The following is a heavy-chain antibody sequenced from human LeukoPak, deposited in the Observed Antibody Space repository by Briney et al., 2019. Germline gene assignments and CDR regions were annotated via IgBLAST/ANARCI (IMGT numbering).Heavy chain of an antibody. CDR3: ARAHPLMITFGGPAFDI. D-gene: IGHD3-16*01. CDR1: GGSISSSSYY. CDR2: IYYSGST. V-gene: IGHV4-39*07. Sequence: SETLSLTCTVSGGSISSSSYYWGWIRQPPGKGLEWIGSIYYSGSTYYNPSLKSRVTISVDTSKNQFSLKLSSVTAADTAVYYCARAHPLMITFGGPAFDIWGQGTMVTVSS. J-gene: IGHJ3*02.